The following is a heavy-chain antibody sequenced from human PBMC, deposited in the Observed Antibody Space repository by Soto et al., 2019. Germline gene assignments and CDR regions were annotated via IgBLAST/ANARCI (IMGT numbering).Heavy chain of an antibody. V-gene: IGHV4-34*02. CDR1: GGSFTGYY. J-gene: IGHJ5*02. D-gene: IGHD5-12*01. CDR2: INHSGSS. Sequence: QVQLQQWGAGLLKPSETLSLTCAVYGGSFTGYYWNWIRQTPGKGLEWMGEINHSGSSNYNPSLKRRVTMSVDLSKNQFSLKLTAVTAADTAVFYCARGRSAYDQRSRRVTARDKWFAPWGQGTLVAVSS. CDR3: ARGRSAYDQRSRRVTARDKWFAP.